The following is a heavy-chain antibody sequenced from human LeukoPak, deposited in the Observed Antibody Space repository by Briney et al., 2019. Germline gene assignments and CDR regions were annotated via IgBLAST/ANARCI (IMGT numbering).Heavy chain of an antibody. CDR3: ARDRGVFNDFWSGYYLFAHDAFDI. V-gene: IGHV3-30*19. CDR2: ISYDGSNK. Sequence: QPGRSLRLSCAASGFTFRNYGMHWVRQAPGKGLEWVAVISYDGSNKYYADSVKGRFTISRDNSKNTLYLQMNSLRAEDTAVYYCARDRGVFNDFWSGYYLFAHDAFDIWGQGTMVTVSS. J-gene: IGHJ3*02. D-gene: IGHD3-3*01. CDR1: GFTFRNYG.